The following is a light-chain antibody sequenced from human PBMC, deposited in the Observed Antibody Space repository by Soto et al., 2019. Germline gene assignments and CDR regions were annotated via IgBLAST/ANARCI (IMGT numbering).Light chain of an antibody. J-gene: IGKJ2*01. V-gene: IGKV3-20*01. CDR1: QSVSNNY. CDR3: QQYGSSPPYT. CDR2: GSS. Sequence: VLTQSPGTLSLSPGERATLSCRASQSVSNNYLAWYQQKPGQSPKLLIFGSSDRATGIPDRFSGSGSGTDFSLTISSLEPEDFAVYYCQQYGSSPPYTFGQGTKLEIK.